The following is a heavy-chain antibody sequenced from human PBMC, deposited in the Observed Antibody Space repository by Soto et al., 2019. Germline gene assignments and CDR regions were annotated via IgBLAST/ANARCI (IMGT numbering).Heavy chain of an antibody. J-gene: IGHJ6*02. V-gene: IGHV4-34*01. CDR2: INHSGST. CDR1: GGSFSGYY. CDR3: ARELGADPNRRYDFWSGYFGGYYGMDV. Sequence: QVQLQQWGAGLLKPSETLSLTCAVYGGSFSGYYWSWIRQPPGKGLEWIGEINHSGSTNYNPSLKSRVTISVDTSKNQFSLKLSSVTAADTAVYYCARELGADPNRRYDFWSGYFGGYYGMDVWGQGTTVTVSS. D-gene: IGHD3-3*01.